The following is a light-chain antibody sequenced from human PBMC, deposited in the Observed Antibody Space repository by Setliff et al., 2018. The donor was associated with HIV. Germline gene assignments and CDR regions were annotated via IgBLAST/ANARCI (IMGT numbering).Light chain of an antibody. J-gene: IGLJ1*01. CDR2: DVS. CDR1: SSGVGGYNY. V-gene: IGLV2-14*03. CDR3: SSYTSSSTLV. Sequence: QSVLTQPASVSGSPGQSITISCTGTSSGVGGYNYVSWYQQHPGKAPKVMIYDVSNRPSGVSNRFSGSKSGNTASLTISGLQAEDEADYYCSSYTSSSTLVFGTGTKVTVL.